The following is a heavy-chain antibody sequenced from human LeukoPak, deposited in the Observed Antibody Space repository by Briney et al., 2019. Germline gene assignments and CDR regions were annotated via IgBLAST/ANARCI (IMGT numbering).Heavy chain of an antibody. J-gene: IGHJ4*02. D-gene: IGHD6-13*01. CDR1: GFTVSSCG. CDR2: ISGSGGST. CDR3: AKRPYSNSWYGYFDY. V-gene: IGHV3-23*01. Sequence: GGSLRLSCAASGFTVSSCGMTWVREAPGKGLEWVSVISGSGGSTYHAESVKGRFTISRDNSKNTLSLQMDSLRAEDTAVYYCAKRPYSNSWYGYFDYWGQGTLVTVSS.